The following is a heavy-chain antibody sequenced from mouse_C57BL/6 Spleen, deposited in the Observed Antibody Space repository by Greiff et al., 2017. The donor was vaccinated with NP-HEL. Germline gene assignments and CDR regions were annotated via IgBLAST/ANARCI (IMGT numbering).Heavy chain of an antibody. V-gene: IGHV1-76*01. CDR2: IYPGSGNT. D-gene: IGHD1-1*01. CDR3: ARSGITTVVGYFDY. CDR1: GYTFTDYY. J-gene: IGHJ2*01. Sequence: QVQLQQSGAELVRPGASVKLSCKASGYTFTDYYINWVKQRPGQGLEWIARIYPGSGNTYYNEKFKGKATLTAEKSSSTAYMQLSSLTSEDSAVYFCARSGITTVVGYFDYWGQGTTLTVSS.